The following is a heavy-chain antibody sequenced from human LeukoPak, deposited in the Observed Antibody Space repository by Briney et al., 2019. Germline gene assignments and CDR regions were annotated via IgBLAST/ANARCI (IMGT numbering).Heavy chain of an antibody. Sequence: GRSLRLSCAASGFTFSSYGMHWVRQAPGKGLEWVAVISYDGSNKYYADSVKGRFTISRDNSKNTLYLQMNSLRAEDTAVYYCARDSKAMAAFDYWGQGTLVTVSS. CDR3: ARDSKAMAAFDY. J-gene: IGHJ4*02. D-gene: IGHD5-24*01. V-gene: IGHV3-30*03. CDR2: ISYDGSNK. CDR1: GFTFSSYG.